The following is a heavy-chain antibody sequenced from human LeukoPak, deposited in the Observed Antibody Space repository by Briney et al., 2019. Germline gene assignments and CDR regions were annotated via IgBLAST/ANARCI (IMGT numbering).Heavy chain of an antibody. CDR3: ARVQGNYYDSSGYYYFDY. CDR1: GGSISSYY. D-gene: IGHD3-22*01. J-gene: IGHJ4*02. Sequence: PSETLSLTCTVSGGSISSYYWSWIRQPAGKGLEWIGRIYTSGSTNYNPSLKSRVTMSVDTSKNQFSLKLSSVTAADTAVYYCARVQGNYYDSSGYYYFDYWGQETLVTVSS. CDR2: IYTSGST. V-gene: IGHV4-4*07.